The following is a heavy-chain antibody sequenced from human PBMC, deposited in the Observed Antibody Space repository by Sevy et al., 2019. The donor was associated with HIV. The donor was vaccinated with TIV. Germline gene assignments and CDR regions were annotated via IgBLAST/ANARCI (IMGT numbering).Heavy chain of an antibody. CDR3: ARGPYNYDSRRYYLLEH. CDR1: GFTFSNYA. J-gene: IGHJ4*02. V-gene: IGHV3-30*04. CDR2: ISFDLSDL. D-gene: IGHD3-22*01. Sequence: GGSLRLSCAASGFTFSNYAMHWVRQAPGKGLEWVAAISFDLSDLYHADSVKGRFTISRNNSKNTLYLQMNGLRADDTAVYYCARGPYNYDSRRYYLLEHWGQGTLVTVSS.